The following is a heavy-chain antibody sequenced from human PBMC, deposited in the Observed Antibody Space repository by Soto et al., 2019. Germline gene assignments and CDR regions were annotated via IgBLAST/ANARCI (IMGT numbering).Heavy chain of an antibody. D-gene: IGHD3-22*01. CDR1: GFTLSNYD. CDR3: EISSGLEGY. Sequence: EVQLLESGGGLVQPGGSLRLSCGASGFTLSNYDMSWVRQAPGKGLEWVSTIGTSGGGTYYTDSVRGRFTLSRDNSKNTLSLQMNSLRAEDTAVYYCEISSGLEGYWGQGTLVTVSS. J-gene: IGHJ4*02. V-gene: IGHV3-23*01. CDR2: IGTSGGGT.